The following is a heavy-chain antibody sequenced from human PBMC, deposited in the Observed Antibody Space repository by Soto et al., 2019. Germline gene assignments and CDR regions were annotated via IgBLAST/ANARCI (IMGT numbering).Heavy chain of an antibody. D-gene: IGHD2-15*01. CDR2: INPNSGGT. Sequence: GASVKVSCKASGYTFTGYYMHWVRQAPRQGLEWMGWINPNSGGTNYAQKFQGRVTMTRDTSISTAYMELSRLRSDDTAVYYCARVHIVVVVTSAFDIWGQGTMVTVSS. J-gene: IGHJ3*02. CDR1: GYTFTGYY. CDR3: ARVHIVVVVTSAFDI. V-gene: IGHV1-2*02.